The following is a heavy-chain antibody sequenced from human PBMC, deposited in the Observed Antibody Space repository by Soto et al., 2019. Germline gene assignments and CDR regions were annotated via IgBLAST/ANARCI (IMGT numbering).Heavy chain of an antibody. V-gene: IGHV3-20*01. CDR3: ARDAHAVTTTLIYYYYYMDV. CDR1: GFTFDDYG. J-gene: IGHJ6*03. Sequence: GESLKISCAASGFTFDDYGMSWVRQAPGKGLEWVSGINWNGGSTGYADSVKGRFTISSDNAKNSLYLHMNSLRAEDTASYHCARDAHAVTTTLIYYYYYMDVWGKGTTVTVSS. D-gene: IGHD4-17*01. CDR2: INWNGGST.